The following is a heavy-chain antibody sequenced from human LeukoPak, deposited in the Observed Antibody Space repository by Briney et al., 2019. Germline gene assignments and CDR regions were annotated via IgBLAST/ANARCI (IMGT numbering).Heavy chain of an antibody. D-gene: IGHD3-16*02. J-gene: IGHJ4*02. CDR3: ARGSRGAWGSYRDRFDY. Sequence: GGSLRLSCAASGFTFSSYAMSWVRQAPGKGLEWVSYISRSGSTIYYADSVKGRFTISRDNAKNSLYLQMNSLRAEDTAVYYCARGSRGAWGSYRDRFDYWGQGTLVTVSS. V-gene: IGHV3-48*04. CDR2: ISRSGSTI. CDR1: GFTFSSYA.